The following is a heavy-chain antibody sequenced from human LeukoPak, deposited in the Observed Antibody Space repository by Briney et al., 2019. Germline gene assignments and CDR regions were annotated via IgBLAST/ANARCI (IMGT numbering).Heavy chain of an antibody. CDR3: ASLGTLRS. J-gene: IGHJ5*02. CDR2: ISYSGTN. Sequence: PSETLSLTCTVSGGSVSSSSYYWGWIRQPPGKGLEWIGSISYSGTNYNNPSLKSRVSISIDTSKSQFSVKPTSVTAADTAMYYCASLGTLRSWGQGTLVTVSS. V-gene: IGHV4-39*01. CDR1: GGSVSSSSYY. D-gene: IGHD7-27*01.